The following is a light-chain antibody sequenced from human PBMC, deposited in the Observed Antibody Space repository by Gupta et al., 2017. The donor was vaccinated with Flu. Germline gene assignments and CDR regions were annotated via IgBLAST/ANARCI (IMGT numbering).Light chain of an antibody. CDR2: DDT. V-gene: IGLV3-21*02. J-gene: IGLJ2*01. CDR3: QVADNASDRRLL. CDR1: NIGSKS. Sequence: SYVLTQPPSVSVAPGQTARITCEGNNIGSKSVHWYQLKPDQAPVLVVYDDTDRPSGIPERFSGSTNGNTATLTISRVEDGDEADYYYQVADNASDRRLLFGGGTKVTVL.